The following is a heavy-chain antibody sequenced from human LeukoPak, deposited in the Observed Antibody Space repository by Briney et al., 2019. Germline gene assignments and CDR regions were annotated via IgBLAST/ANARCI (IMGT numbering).Heavy chain of an antibody. CDR2: INSDGSTT. V-gene: IGHV3-74*01. CDR1: GFTFSSYW. J-gene: IGHJ6*02. Sequence: GGSLRLSCAASGFTFSSYWMHWFRQAPGKGLVWVSRINSDGSTTTYADSVKGRFTISRDNAKNTLYLQMHSLRAEDTAVYYCARGYQGMDVWGQGTTVTVSS. CDR3: ARGYQGMDV. D-gene: IGHD2-2*01.